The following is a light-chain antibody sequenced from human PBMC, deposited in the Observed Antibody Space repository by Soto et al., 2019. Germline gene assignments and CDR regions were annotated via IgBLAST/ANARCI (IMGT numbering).Light chain of an antibody. CDR1: QRVSSTY. CDR2: GAS. Sequence: EIVLTQSPGTLSLSPGEGATLSCRASQRVSSTYLAWHQQKPGQAPRLLIFGASTRATGIPDRFSGSGSGTDFTLTISRLEPEDLAVYYCQHYGTSSWTFGQGTKVEIK. V-gene: IGKV3-20*01. J-gene: IGKJ1*01. CDR3: QHYGTSSWT.